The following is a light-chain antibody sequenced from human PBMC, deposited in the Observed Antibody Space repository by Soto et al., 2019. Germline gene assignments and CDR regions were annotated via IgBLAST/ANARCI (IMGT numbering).Light chain of an antibody. CDR2: EVS. J-gene: IGLJ2*01. V-gene: IGLV2-8*01. CDR3: SSYAGSNNIVV. Sequence: QSALTQPPSASGSPGQSVTISCTGTSSDVGGYNYVSWYQQHPGKAPKLMIYEVSKRPSGVPDRFSGSKSGNTASLTVSGRQAADEAAYYCSSYAGSNNIVVFGGGTKLTVL. CDR1: SSDVGGYNY.